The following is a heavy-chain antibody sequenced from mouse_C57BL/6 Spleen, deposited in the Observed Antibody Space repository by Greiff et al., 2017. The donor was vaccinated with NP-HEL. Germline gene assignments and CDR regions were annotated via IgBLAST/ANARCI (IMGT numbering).Heavy chain of an antibody. V-gene: IGHV5-6*01. D-gene: IGHD1-1*01. J-gene: IGHJ1*03. Sequence: EVKLMESGGDLVKPGGSLKLSCAASGFTFSSYGMSWVRQTPDKRLEWVATISSGGSYTYYLDSVKGRFTISRDNAKNTLYLQMSSLKSEDTAMYYCARPGSPYWYFDVWGTGTTVTVSS. CDR1: GFTFSSYG. CDR2: ISSGGSYT. CDR3: ARPGSPYWYFDV.